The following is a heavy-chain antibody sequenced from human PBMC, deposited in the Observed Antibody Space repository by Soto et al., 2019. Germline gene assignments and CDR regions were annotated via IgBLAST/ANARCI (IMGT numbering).Heavy chain of an antibody. V-gene: IGHV4-59*01. Sequence: PSETLSLTCTVSGGSISSYYWSWIRQPPGKGLEWIGYIYYSGSTNYNPSLKSRVTISVDTSKNQFSLKLSSVTAADTAVYYCARARGYSYGFVYYYYGMDVWGQGTTVTVSS. CDR3: ARARGYSYGFVYYYYGMDV. D-gene: IGHD5-18*01. CDR1: GGSISSYY. CDR2: IYYSGST. J-gene: IGHJ6*02.